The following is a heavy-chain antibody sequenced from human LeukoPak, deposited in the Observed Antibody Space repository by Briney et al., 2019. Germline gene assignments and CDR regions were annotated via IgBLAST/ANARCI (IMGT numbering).Heavy chain of an antibody. D-gene: IGHD2-21*02. V-gene: IGHV5-51*01. CDR1: GYSFTTYW. CDR2: IYPGDSDT. Sequence: GESLKISCEGSGYSFTTYWIGWVRQMPGKGLEWMGLIYPGDSDTRYSPSFQGQVTMSADKSISTAYLQWSSLKASDTAIYYCARQSKGPGGDVMYYYDYWGQGTLVTVSS. CDR3: ARQSKGPGGDVMYYYDY. J-gene: IGHJ4*02.